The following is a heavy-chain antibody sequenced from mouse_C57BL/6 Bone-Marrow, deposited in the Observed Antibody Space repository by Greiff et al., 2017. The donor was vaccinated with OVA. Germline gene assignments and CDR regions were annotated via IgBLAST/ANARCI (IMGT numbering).Heavy chain of an antibody. V-gene: IGHV1-22*01. CDR1: GYTFTDYN. D-gene: IGHD4-1*01. J-gene: IGHJ2*01. Sequence: EVKLQESGPELVKPGASVKMSCKASGYTFTDYNMHWVKQSHGKSLEWIGYINPNNGGTSYNQKFKGKATLTVNKSSSTAYMELRSLTSEDSAVYYCARENGRGFFDYWGQGTTLTVSS. CDR3: ARENGRGFFDY. CDR2: INPNNGGT.